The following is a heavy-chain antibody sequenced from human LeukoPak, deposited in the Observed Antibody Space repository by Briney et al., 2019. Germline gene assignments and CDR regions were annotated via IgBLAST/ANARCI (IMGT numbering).Heavy chain of an antibody. V-gene: IGHV1-69*11. CDR2: IIPIVGTA. CDR1: GDTFSSYA. J-gene: IGHJ3*02. CDR3: ARDERIAIYGVVIPDDFDN. D-gene: IGHD3-3*01. Sequence: ASVKVSCKASGDTFSSYAISWVRQAPGQGLEWMGRIIPIVGTANYAQKFQGRVTITADASTSTAYMELSSLRSEDTAVYYCARDERIAIYGVVIPDDFDNWGQGTMVTVSS.